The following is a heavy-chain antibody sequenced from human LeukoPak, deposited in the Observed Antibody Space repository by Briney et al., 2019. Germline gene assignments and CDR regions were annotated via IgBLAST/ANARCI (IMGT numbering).Heavy chain of an antibody. CDR1: GFTFRSYA. D-gene: IGHD3-22*01. CDR2: IGDGGST. V-gene: IGHV3-23*01. CDR3: AREGKDYYDSSGYKDAFDI. J-gene: IGHJ3*02. Sequence: PGGSLRLSCAASGFTFRSYAMTWVRQAPGKGLEWVSSIGDGGSTYYTDSVKGRFTISRDNSKNTLYLQMNSLRAEDTAVYYCAREGKDYYDSSGYKDAFDIWGQGTMVTVSS.